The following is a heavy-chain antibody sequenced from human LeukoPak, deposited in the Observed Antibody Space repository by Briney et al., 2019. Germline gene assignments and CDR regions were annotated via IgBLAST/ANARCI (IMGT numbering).Heavy chain of an antibody. V-gene: IGHV1-2*04. J-gene: IGHJ3*02. CDR3: ARAIAAMVRGWAFDI. CDR1: GYTFTGYY. CDR2: INPNSGGT. Sequence: VASVKVSCNASGYTFTGYYMHWVRQAPGQGLEWMGWINPNSGGTNYAQKFQGWVTMTRDTSISTAYMELSRLRSDDTAVYYCARAIAAMVRGWAFDIWGQGTMVTVSS. D-gene: IGHD3-10*01.